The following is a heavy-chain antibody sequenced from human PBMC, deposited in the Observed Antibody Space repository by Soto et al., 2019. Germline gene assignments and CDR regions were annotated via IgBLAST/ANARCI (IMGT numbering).Heavy chain of an antibody. V-gene: IGHV1-69*13. Sequence: SVKVSCKASGGTFSSYAISWVRQAPGQGLEWMGGIIPIFGTANYAQKFQGRVTITADESTSTAYMELSSLRSEDTAVYYCARVRSGDYYYYYYGMDVWGQGTTVTVSS. D-gene: IGHD7-27*01. J-gene: IGHJ6*02. CDR2: IIPIFGTA. CDR1: GGTFSSYA. CDR3: ARVRSGDYYYYYYGMDV.